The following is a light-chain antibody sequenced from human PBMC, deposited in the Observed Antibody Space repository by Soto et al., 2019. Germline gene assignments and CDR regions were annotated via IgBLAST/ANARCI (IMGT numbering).Light chain of an antibody. CDR1: QSLGTN. CDR2: GAS. Sequence: EIVMPQSPATLTLSPGERATLSCRATQSLGTNLAWSPQKPGQAPRLLIYGASTGATGLPARFSGSGSGTEFTLSISSLQSEDFAVYYCLQYNKWPRTFGQGTKVEIK. J-gene: IGKJ1*01. CDR3: LQYNKWPRT. V-gene: IGKV3-15*01.